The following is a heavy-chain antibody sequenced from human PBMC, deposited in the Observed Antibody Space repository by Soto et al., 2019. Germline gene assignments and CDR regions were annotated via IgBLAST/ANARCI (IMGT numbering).Heavy chain of an antibody. CDR1: GYTFTSYD. Sequence: VASVKVSCKASGYTFTSYDINWVRQATGQGLEWMGWMNPNSGNTGYAQKFQGRVTMTRNTSISTAYMELSSLRSEDTAVYYCARGPYSSSWGYYYYYMDVWGKGTTVTVSS. CDR3: ARGPYSSSWGYYYYYMDV. J-gene: IGHJ6*03. D-gene: IGHD6-13*01. CDR2: MNPNSGNT. V-gene: IGHV1-8*01.